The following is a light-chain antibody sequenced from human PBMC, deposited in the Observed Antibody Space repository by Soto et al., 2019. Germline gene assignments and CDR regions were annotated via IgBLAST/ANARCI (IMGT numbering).Light chain of an antibody. J-gene: IGKJ1*01. CDR1: QSVRSNF. Sequence: EIVLTQSPGTLSLSPGERATLSCRASQSVRSNFLAWYQQKPGQAPRLLIYGASNRATGIPDRLSGSGSGTDFTLTISRLEPEDFAVYYCQQYGSSPRMFGQGTKVDIK. CDR2: GAS. V-gene: IGKV3-20*01. CDR3: QQYGSSPRM.